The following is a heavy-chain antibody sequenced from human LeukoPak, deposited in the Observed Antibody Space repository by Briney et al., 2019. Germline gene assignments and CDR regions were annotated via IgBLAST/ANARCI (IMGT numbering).Heavy chain of an antibody. J-gene: IGHJ6*03. CDR2: IYPGDSDT. V-gene: IGHV5-51*01. D-gene: IGHD2-2*01. CDR1: GYSFTSYW. Sequence: GESLKISCKGSGYSFTSYWIGWVRQMPGKGLEWMGIIYPGDSDTRYSPSFQGQVTISADKSISTAYLQWSSLKASDTAMYYCARHNAGVVPAATTRTRYYYYYYMDVWGKGTTVTISS. CDR3: ARHNAGVVPAATTRTRYYYYYYMDV.